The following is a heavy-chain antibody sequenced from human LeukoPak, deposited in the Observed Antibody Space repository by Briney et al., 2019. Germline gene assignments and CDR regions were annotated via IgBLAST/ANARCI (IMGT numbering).Heavy chain of an antibody. D-gene: IGHD5-24*01. V-gene: IGHV3-30*04. CDR2: ISYDGSNK. Sequence: GGSLRLSCAASGFTFSTYAMHWVRQAPGKGLDWVAVISYDGSNKYYADSVKGRFTISRDNSKNTLSLQMNSLRAEDTAVYYCARVDGYNWVRGIDYWGQGTLVTVSS. CDR3: ARVDGYNWVRGIDY. J-gene: IGHJ4*02. CDR1: GFTFSTYA.